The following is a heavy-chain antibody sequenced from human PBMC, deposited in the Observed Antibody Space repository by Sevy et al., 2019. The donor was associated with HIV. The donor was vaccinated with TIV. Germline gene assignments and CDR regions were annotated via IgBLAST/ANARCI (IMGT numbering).Heavy chain of an antibody. CDR3: ARDLPPSATTVPHFDC. J-gene: IGHJ4*02. CDR2: ISNSGTTI. V-gene: IGHV3-48*03. D-gene: IGHD4-17*01. CDR1: GFTFTSYE. Sequence: GGPLRLSCAASGFTFTSYEMNWVRQAPGKGLEWLSYISNSGTTIYYSDSVKGRFTISRDNARNSLYLQMSSLRAEDTAVYYCARDLPPSATTVPHFDCWGQGTLVTVSS.